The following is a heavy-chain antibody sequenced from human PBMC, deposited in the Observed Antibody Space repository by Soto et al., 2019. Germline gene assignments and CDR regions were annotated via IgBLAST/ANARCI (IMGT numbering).Heavy chain of an antibody. CDR1: GFVFKDSS. CDR3: TRLISAAHDY. D-gene: IGHD3-10*01. CDR2: IRDRAYSYAT. Sequence: ESGGGMVQPGGSLKLSCAASGFVFKDSSIHWVRQASGKGLEWVGRIRDRAYSYATAYAESVKGRFTISRDDSNNTAYLQMSGLKTEDTAIYYCTRLISAAHDYWGQETLVTVSS. V-gene: IGHV3-73*01. J-gene: IGHJ4*02.